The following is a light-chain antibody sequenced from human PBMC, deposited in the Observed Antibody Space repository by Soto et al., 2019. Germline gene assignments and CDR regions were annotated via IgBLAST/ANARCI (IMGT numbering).Light chain of an antibody. CDR2: EVS. Sequence: QSALSQPPSASGSPGQSVTISCTGTSSDVGGYNYVSWYQQHPGKAPKLMIYEVSNRPSGVPDRFSGSKSGNTASLTVSGLQAEDDSDYYCSSYAGSNNVVFGGGTKLTVL. J-gene: IGLJ2*01. V-gene: IGLV2-8*01. CDR3: SSYAGSNNVV. CDR1: SSDVGGYNY.